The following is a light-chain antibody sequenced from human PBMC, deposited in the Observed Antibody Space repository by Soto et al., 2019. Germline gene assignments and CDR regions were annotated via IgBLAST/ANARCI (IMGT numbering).Light chain of an antibody. CDR1: SSNIGANYV. CDR2: GDN. J-gene: IGLJ1*01. V-gene: IGLV1-40*01. CDR3: QSYDRSLNRV. Sequence: QSVLSQPPSVSGAPGQRITISCTGSSSNIGANYVVHWYRQVPGTAPKLLMSGDNNRPSGVADRFSGSKSGTSASLAITRLQAEDEADYYCQSYDRSLNRVFGTGIKLTVL.